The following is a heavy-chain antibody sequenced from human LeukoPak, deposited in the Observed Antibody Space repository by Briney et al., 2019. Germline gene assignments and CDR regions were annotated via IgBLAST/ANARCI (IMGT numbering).Heavy chain of an antibody. CDR3: PRPPYDILTGYQSDY. CDR2: IYYSGST. CDR1: GGSISSSSYY. D-gene: IGHD3-9*01. V-gene: IGHV4-39*01. Sequence: KPSETLSLTCTVSGGSISSSSYYWGWIRQPPGKGLEWIGSIYYSGSTYYNPSLKSRVTISVDTSKNQFSLKLSSVTAADTAVYYCPRPPYDILTGYQSDYWGQGTLVTVSS. J-gene: IGHJ4*02.